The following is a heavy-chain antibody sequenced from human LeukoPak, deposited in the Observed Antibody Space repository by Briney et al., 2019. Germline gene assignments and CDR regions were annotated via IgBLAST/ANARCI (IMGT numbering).Heavy chain of an antibody. CDR3: ARDFLAAGDY. J-gene: IGHJ4*02. D-gene: IGHD6-13*01. CDR2: ISSGGTKI. V-gene: IGHV3-21*01. Sequence: GGSLRLSCEASGFIFSSYSINWVRQAPGKGLEWVSSISSGGTKIYYADSVKGRFTISRDDVKKSVNLQMNSLRVEDTAVYYCARDFLAAGDYWGQGTQVTVSS. CDR1: GFIFSSYS.